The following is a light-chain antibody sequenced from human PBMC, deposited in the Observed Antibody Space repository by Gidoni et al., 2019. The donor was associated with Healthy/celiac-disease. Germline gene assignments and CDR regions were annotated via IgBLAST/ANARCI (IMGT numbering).Light chain of an antibody. CDR1: QVISSY. CDR3: QQYYSYPQT. V-gene: IGKV1-8*01. J-gene: IGKJ1*01. Sequence: AIRMTQSPSSFSASTGDRVTITCRASQVISSYLAWYQQKPGKAPKLLIYAASTLQSGVPSRFSGSGSGTDFNLTISCLQSEDFATYYCQQYYSYPQTFGQGTKVEIK. CDR2: AAS.